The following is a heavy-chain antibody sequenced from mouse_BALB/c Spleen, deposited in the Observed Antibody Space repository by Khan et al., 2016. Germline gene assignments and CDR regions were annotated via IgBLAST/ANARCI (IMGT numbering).Heavy chain of an antibody. V-gene: IGHV9-3-1*01. Sequence: QIQLVQSGPELKKPGKTVKISCKASGFTFTNYGMNWVKQAPGKGLKWMGWINTYSGESTYADDFKGRFAFSLETFANTDYFTENNLHNKDTATFFCARYRYYYGSSRYFDVWGAGTTVTVSS. CDR3: ARYRYYYGSSRYFDV. CDR2: INTYSGES. D-gene: IGHD1-1*01. J-gene: IGHJ1*01. CDR1: GFTFTNYG.